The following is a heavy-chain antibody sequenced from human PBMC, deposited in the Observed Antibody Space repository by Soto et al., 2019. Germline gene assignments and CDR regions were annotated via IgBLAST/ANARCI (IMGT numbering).Heavy chain of an antibody. CDR3: ARAEGIVVVVAATPDAFDI. Sequence: SETLSLTCTVSGGSISSGEYYWSWLRQPPGKGLEWIGYIYYSGSTYYNPSLKSRVTISVDTSKNQFSLKLSSVTAADTAVYYCARAEGIVVVVAATPDAFDIWGQGTMVTVSS. CDR2: IYYSGST. V-gene: IGHV4-30-4*01. J-gene: IGHJ3*02. D-gene: IGHD2-15*01. CDR1: GGSISSGEYY.